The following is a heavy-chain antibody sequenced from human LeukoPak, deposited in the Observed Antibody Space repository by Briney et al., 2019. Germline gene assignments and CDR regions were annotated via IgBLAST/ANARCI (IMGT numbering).Heavy chain of an antibody. Sequence: SETLSLTCTVSGGSISSYYWSWIRQPPGKGLEWIGYIYYSGSTNYNPSLKRRVTISVDAYKNQFSLKLSSVTAEDAAVYYCERGGTYNYYYYYMDVWGKGTTVSVSS. V-gene: IGHV4-59*01. CDR2: IYYSGST. J-gene: IGHJ6*03. CDR3: ERGGTYNYYYYYMDV. D-gene: IGHD3-16*01. CDR1: GGSISSYY.